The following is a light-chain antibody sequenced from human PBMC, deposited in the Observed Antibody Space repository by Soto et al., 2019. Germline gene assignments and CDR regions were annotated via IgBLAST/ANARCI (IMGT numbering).Light chain of an antibody. Sequence: QSVLTQPPSVSGSPGQSVTISCTGISSDVGRYNRVSCYQQPPGTAPRLLIYEVHNRPSGVPDRFSGSKSANTASLTISGLQAEDEADYYCSLYPSSSTFVFGTGTKVTVL. CDR1: SSDVGRYNR. CDR2: EVH. V-gene: IGLV2-18*01. CDR3: SLYPSSSTFV. J-gene: IGLJ1*01.